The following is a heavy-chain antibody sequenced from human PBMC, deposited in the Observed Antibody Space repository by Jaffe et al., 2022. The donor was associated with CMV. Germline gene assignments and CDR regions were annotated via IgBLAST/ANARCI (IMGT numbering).Heavy chain of an antibody. CDR2: IDWDDDK. Sequence: QVTLRESGPALVKPTQTLTLTCTFSGFSLSTSGMCVSWIRQPPGKALEWLALIDWDDDKYYSTSLKTRLTISKDTSKNQVVLTMTNMDPVDTATYYCARGGLAIVGAYNSYGMDVWGQGTTVTVSS. D-gene: IGHD1-26*01. J-gene: IGHJ6*02. CDR1: GFSLSTSGMC. CDR3: ARGGLAIVGAYNSYGMDV. V-gene: IGHV2-70*01.